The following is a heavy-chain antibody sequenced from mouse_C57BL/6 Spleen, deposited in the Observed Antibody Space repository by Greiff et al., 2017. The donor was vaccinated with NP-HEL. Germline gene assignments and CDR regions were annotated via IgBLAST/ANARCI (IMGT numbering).Heavy chain of an antibody. CDR1: GFTFSSYG. CDR2: ISSGGSYT. Sequence: EVHLVESGGDLVKPGGSLKLSCAASGFTFSSYGMSWVRQTPDKRLEWVATISSGGSYTYYPDSVKGRFTISRDNAKNTLYLQMSSLKSEDTAMYYCERRQKTGTRYAMDYWGQGTSVTVSS. CDR3: ERRQKTGTRYAMDY. J-gene: IGHJ4*01. V-gene: IGHV5-6*01. D-gene: IGHD4-1*01.